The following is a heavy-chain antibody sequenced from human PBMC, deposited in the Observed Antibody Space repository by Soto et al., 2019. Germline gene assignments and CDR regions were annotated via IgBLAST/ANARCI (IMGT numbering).Heavy chain of an antibody. CDR2: ISVYNGNT. J-gene: IGHJ4*02. Sequence: QVQLVQSGVEVKKPGASVKVSCKASGYPFTSAGISWVRQAPGQELEWMGWISVYNGNTKYAQKFQGRVTMTTDTSTSTAYMELRSLTSDDTDVYYCERDLDISGSYYTDYWGQGTLVTVSA. D-gene: IGHD3-10*01. CDR1: GYPFTSAG. CDR3: ERDLDISGSYYTDY. V-gene: IGHV1-18*01.